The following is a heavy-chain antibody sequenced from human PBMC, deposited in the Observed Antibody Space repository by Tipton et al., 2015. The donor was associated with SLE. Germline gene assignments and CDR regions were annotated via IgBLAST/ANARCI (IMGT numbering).Heavy chain of an antibody. Sequence: SLRLSCAASGFTFSTYAMSWVRQAPGKGLEWVSAISGSGGSTYYADSVKGRFTISRDNSKNTLYLQVNSLRAEDTAIYYCAKDLVGDAFDIWGQGTMVTVSS. J-gene: IGHJ3*02. D-gene: IGHD1-26*01. CDR1: GFTFSTYA. V-gene: IGHV3-23*01. CDR3: AKDLVGDAFDI. CDR2: ISGSGGST.